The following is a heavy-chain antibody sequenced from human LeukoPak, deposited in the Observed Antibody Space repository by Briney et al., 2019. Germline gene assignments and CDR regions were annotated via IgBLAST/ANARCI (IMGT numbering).Heavy chain of an antibody. Sequence: VQPGRPLRLSCAASAFTFSSYAMHWLRQPPGKGLEYVSAISSNGGSTYYANSVKGRFTISRDNSKNTLYLQMGSLRAEDMAVYYCARGKSGSYQTFDYWGQGTLVTVSS. D-gene: IGHD1-26*01. J-gene: IGHJ4*02. CDR2: ISSNGGST. V-gene: IGHV3-64*01. CDR1: AFTFSSYA. CDR3: ARGKSGSYQTFDY.